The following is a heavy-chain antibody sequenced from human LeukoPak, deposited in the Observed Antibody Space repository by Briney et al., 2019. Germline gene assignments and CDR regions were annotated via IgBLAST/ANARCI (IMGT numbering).Heavy chain of an antibody. J-gene: IGHJ4*02. CDR1: GGTFSSYA. Sequence: ASVKVSCKASGGTFSSYAIGWVRQAPGQGLEWMGRIIPILGIANYAQKFQGRVTITRDTSASTAYMELSSLRSEDTAVYYCARGRDYYGSGSYYNDYWGQGTMVTVSS. CDR2: IIPILGIA. CDR3: ARGRDYYGSGSYYNDY. V-gene: IGHV1-69*04. D-gene: IGHD3-10*01.